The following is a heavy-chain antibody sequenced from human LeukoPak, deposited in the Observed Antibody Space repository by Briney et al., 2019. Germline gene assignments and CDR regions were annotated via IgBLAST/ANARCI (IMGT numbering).Heavy chain of an antibody. V-gene: IGHV4-59*01. Sequence: SETLSLTCTVSGGSISSYYWSWIRQPPGKGLEWIGYVYYSESTNYNPSLKSRVTISVDTSKNQFSLKLNSLTAADTAVYYCARGSIVGATTLDYWGQGTLVTVSS. CDR2: VYYSEST. D-gene: IGHD1-26*01. CDR3: ARGSIVGATTLDY. CDR1: GGSISSYY. J-gene: IGHJ4*02.